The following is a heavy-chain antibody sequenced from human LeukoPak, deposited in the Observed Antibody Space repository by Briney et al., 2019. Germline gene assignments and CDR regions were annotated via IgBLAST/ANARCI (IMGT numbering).Heavy chain of an antibody. J-gene: IGHJ4*02. CDR1: GFTFSRYW. CDR3: ARVARYYYDSSGYPDY. D-gene: IGHD3-22*01. V-gene: IGHV3-66*01. Sequence: GGSLRLSCAASGFTFSRYWMSWVRQAPGKGLEWVSVIYSGGSTYYADSVKGRFTISRDNSKNTLYLQMSSLRAEDTAVYYCARVARYYYDSSGYPDYWGQGTLVTVSS. CDR2: IYSGGST.